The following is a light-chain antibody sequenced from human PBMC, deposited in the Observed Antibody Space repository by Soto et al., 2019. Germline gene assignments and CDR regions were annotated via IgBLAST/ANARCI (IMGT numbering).Light chain of an antibody. Sequence: VLTQSASTLSLSPRESATLSCRASQSVSSYLAWYQQKPGQAPRLLIYDTSNRATGVPARFSGSGSGTDFTLTISSLEPEDCAIYYCQQRQYWPPITFGQGTRLEIK. CDR2: DTS. V-gene: IGKV3-11*01. CDR1: QSVSSY. CDR3: QQRQYWPPIT. J-gene: IGKJ5*01.